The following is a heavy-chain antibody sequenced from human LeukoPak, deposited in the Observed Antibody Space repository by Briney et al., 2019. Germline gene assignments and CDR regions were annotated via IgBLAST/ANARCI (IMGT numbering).Heavy chain of an antibody. CDR3: AIFDWSGPYYFDY. V-gene: IGHV1-18*04. Sequence: WASVKVSCKASGYTFTSYYMHWVRQAPGQGLEWMGWISAYNGNTNYAQKLQGRVTMTTDTSTSTAYMELGSLRSDDTAVYYCAIFDWSGPYYFDYWGQGTLVTVSS. CDR1: GYTFTSYY. CDR2: ISAYNGNT. D-gene: IGHD3-9*01. J-gene: IGHJ4*02.